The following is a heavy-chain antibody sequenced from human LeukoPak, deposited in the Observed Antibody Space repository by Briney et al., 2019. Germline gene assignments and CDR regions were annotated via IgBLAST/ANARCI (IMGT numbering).Heavy chain of an antibody. V-gene: IGHV4-59*01. CDR2: IYYSGST. J-gene: IGHJ3*02. D-gene: IGHD5-24*01. CDR1: GVSISSYY. CDR3: ARARWLHEQDAFDI. Sequence: PSETLSLTCTVSGVSISSYYWSWIRQPPGKGLGWIGYIYYSGSTNYNPSLKSRVTISVDTSKNQFSLKLSSVTAADTAVYYCARARWLHEQDAFDIWGQGTMVTVSS.